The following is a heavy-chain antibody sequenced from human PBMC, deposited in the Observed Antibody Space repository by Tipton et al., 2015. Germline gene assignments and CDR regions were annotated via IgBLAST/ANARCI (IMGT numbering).Heavy chain of an antibody. V-gene: IGHV4-59*08. D-gene: IGHD2/OR15-2a*01. J-gene: IGHJ4*01. Sequence: TLSLTCSVSSDSISKYYWSWIRQPPGKELEWIGYIQYSGSTNYNPSLKSRVTISVDTSKNQFSLTLISATAADTALYYCARGDDSTSMATCFDYWGRGALVTVSS. CDR3: ARGDDSTSMATCFDY. CDR2: IQYSGST. CDR1: SDSISKYY.